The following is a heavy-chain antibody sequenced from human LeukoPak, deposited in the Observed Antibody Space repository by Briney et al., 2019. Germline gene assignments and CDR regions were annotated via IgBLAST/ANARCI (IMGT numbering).Heavy chain of an antibody. D-gene: IGHD3-10*01. CDR2: IKCDGSEK. CDR3: HEVRGVIPRQTYNWFDP. Sequence: GGSLRLSCAASGFTFSSSWMHWVCQAPEKGLEWVADIKCDGSEKYYVDSVKGRLTISRDNAKNSLYLQVNSLRAEDMTVYYPHEVRGVIPRQTYNWFDPWGQGTLVTVSS. CDR1: GFTFSSSW. V-gene: IGHV3-52*01. J-gene: IGHJ5*02.